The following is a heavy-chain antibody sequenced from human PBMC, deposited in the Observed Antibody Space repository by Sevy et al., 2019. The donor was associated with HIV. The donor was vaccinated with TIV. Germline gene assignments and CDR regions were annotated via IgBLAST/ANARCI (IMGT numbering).Heavy chain of an antibody. CDR3: ATHDDYYGSGSYYKPSYYFDY. CDR1: GFTFSSYA. D-gene: IGHD3-10*01. J-gene: IGHJ4*02. V-gene: IGHV3-23*01. CDR2: ISGSGGST. Sequence: GGSLRLSCAASGFTFSSYAMSWVRQAPGKGLEWVSAISGSGGSTYYADSVKGRFTISRDNSKNTPYLQMNSLRAEDTAVYYCATHDDYYGSGSYYKPSYYFDYWGQGTLVTVSS.